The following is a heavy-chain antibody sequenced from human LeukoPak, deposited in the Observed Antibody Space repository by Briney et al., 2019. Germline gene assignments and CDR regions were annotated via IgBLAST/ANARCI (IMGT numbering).Heavy chain of an antibody. J-gene: IGHJ4*02. CDR2: ISGDDI. V-gene: IGHV3-23*01. D-gene: IGHD3-10*01. CDR3: AKDPRGYYGRDY. CDR1: GFTFSSTA. Sequence: GGSLRLSCAASGFTFSSTAMSWVRQAPGKGLEWVSSISGDDIYYADSAKGRFTISRDNSKNTLYLQMNSLRAEDTAVYYCAKDPRGYYGRDYWGQGTLVTVSS.